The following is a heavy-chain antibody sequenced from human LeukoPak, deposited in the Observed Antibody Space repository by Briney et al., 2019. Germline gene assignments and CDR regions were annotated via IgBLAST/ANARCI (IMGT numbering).Heavy chain of an antibody. CDR1: GGSFSGYY. D-gene: IGHD6-19*01. Sequence: SETLSLTCAVYGGSFSGYYWSWIRQPPGKGLEWIGEINHSGSTNYNPSLKSRVTISVDTSKNQFSLKLSSVTAADTAVYYCARFQADDAFDIWGQGTMVTVSS. CDR2: INHSGST. CDR3: ARFQADDAFDI. V-gene: IGHV4-34*01. J-gene: IGHJ3*02.